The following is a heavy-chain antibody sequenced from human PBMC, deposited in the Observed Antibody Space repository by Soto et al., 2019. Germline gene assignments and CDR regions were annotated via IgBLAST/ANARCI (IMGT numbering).Heavy chain of an antibody. Sequence: PGESLKISCKGSGYSFTSYWIGWVRQMPGKGLEWMGIIYPGDSDTRYSPSFQGQVTISADKSISTAYLQWSSLKASDTAMYYCARHRHYDILTGYSPHWFDPWGQGTLVTGSS. CDR3: ARHRHYDILTGYSPHWFDP. CDR2: IYPGDSDT. CDR1: GYSFTSYW. J-gene: IGHJ5*02. V-gene: IGHV5-51*01. D-gene: IGHD3-9*01.